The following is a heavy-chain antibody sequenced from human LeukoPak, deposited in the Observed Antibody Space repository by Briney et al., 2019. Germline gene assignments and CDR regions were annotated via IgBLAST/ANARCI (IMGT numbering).Heavy chain of an antibody. CDR1: GGSISSSSYY. D-gene: IGHD5-12*01. Sequence: SETLSLTCTVSGGSISSSSYYWGWIRQPPGKGLEWIGSIYYSGSTYYNPSLKSRVTVSVDTSKNQFSLKLSSVTAADTAVYYCARLSLWLPLDYWGQGTLVTVSS. CDR3: ARLSLWLPLDY. V-gene: IGHV4-39*01. CDR2: IYYSGST. J-gene: IGHJ4*02.